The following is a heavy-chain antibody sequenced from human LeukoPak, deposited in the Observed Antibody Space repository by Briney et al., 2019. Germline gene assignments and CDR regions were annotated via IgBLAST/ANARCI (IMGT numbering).Heavy chain of an antibody. CDR2: IKSDGSST. V-gene: IGHV3-74*01. J-gene: IGHJ4*02. CDR3: VKSGTWADFDS. CDR1: GFTFSSYW. Sequence: GGSLRLSCAASGFTFSSYWMHWVRQAPGKGLVWVSRIKSDGSSTSYADSVKGRFTISRDNVKNTLHLQMSSLRADDTAVYYCVKSGTWADFDSWGQGTLVTVSS. D-gene: IGHD1-26*01.